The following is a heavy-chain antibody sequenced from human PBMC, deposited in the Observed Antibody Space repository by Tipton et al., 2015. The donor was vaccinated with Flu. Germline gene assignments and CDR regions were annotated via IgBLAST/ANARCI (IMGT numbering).Heavy chain of an antibody. CDR3: ARGRGYCVTTTCLLPFDF. Sequence: VQLVQSGGGLIQPGGSLRLSCEASGFSVRSNHLSWVRQVPGTGLECVSVIYSGGGSYYADSVRGRFTISRDNSRDTVYLQMNSLRAEDTAVYYCARGRGYCVTTTCLLPFDFWGQGTLVTVSS. V-gene: IGHV3-53*01. J-gene: IGHJ4*02. CDR1: GFSVRSNH. D-gene: IGHD2/OR15-2a*01. CDR2: IYSGGGS.